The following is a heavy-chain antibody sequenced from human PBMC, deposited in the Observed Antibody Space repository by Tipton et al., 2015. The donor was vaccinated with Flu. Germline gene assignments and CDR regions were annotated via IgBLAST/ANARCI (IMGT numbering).Heavy chain of an antibody. CDR1: GFTFSDYY. D-gene: IGHD2-2*01. J-gene: IGHJ4*02. V-gene: IGHV3-11*01. CDR3: ARERRYCTSSSCYGGPYFVY. CDR2: ISSSGTTI. Sequence: SLRLSCAASGFTFSDYYMSWIRQASGKGLEWVSYISSSGTTIYYADSVKGRFTISRDNANNSLYLQMNSLRAEDTAVYYCARERRYCTSSSCYGGPYFVYWGQGTLVTVSS.